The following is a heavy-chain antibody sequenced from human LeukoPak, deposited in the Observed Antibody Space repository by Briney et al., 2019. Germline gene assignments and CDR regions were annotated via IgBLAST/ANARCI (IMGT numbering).Heavy chain of an antibody. J-gene: IGHJ4*02. D-gene: IGHD3-3*01. Sequence: PGRSLRLSCAASGFTFSSYSMNWVRQAPGKGLEWVSYISSSSSTIYYADSVKGRFTISRDNAKNSLYLQMNSLRAEDTAVYYCARDKAIFGVVTFFDYWGQGTLVTVSS. CDR1: GFTFSSYS. V-gene: IGHV3-48*01. CDR2: ISSSSSTI. CDR3: ARDKAIFGVVTFFDY.